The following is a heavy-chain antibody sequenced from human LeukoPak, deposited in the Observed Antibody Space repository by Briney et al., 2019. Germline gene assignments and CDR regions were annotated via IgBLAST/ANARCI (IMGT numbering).Heavy chain of an antibody. Sequence: GGSLRLSCAASGFTFSSYEMNWVRQAPGKGLEWVSYISSSGSTIYYADSVKGRFTISRDNAKNSLYLQMNSLRAEDTAVYYCARDQNYYGSGKDAFDIWGQGTMVTVSS. J-gene: IGHJ3*02. CDR2: ISSSGSTI. CDR3: ARDQNYYGSGKDAFDI. D-gene: IGHD3-10*01. CDR1: GFTFSSYE. V-gene: IGHV3-48*03.